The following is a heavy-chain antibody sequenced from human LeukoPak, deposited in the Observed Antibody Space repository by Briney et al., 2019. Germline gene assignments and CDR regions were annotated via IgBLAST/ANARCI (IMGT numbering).Heavy chain of an antibody. Sequence: PSETLSLTCGVYGGSFSGYYWSWIRQPPGKGLEWIGEINHSGSTNYNPSLKSRVTISVDTSKNQFSLKLSSVTAADTAVYYCARGGRWLRYLDYWGQGTLVTVSS. J-gene: IGHJ4*02. CDR2: INHSGST. CDR3: ARGGRWLRYLDY. V-gene: IGHV4-34*01. CDR1: GGSFSGYY. D-gene: IGHD5-12*01.